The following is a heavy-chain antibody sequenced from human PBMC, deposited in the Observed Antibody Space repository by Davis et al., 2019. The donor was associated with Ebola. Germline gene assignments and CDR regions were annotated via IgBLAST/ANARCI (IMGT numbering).Heavy chain of an antibody. Sequence: SVKVSCKASGGTFSSYAISWVRQAPGQGLEWMGGIIPFLGIPNYAQKFQGRVTITADKSTSTAYMELSSLRSEDTAVYYCARGLARDGYTGQGYWGQGTLVTVSS. V-gene: IGHV1-69*10. CDR2: IIPFLGIP. J-gene: IGHJ4*02. CDR3: ARGLARDGYTGQGY. D-gene: IGHD5-24*01. CDR1: GGTFSSYA.